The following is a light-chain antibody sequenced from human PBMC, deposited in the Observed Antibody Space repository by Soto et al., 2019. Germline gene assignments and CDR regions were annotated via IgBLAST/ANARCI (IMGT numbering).Light chain of an antibody. CDR3: SSYAGGGTWV. CDR1: SSDVGSYNF. J-gene: IGLJ3*02. CDR2: EAT. Sequence: QSALTQPASVSGSPGQSITISCTGTSSDVGSYNFVTWYQQDPGKAPKLLIYEATKRPSGVSNRFSGSKSGNTASLTISGLQAEDEADYYCSSYAGGGTWVFGGGTKVTV. V-gene: IGLV2-23*01.